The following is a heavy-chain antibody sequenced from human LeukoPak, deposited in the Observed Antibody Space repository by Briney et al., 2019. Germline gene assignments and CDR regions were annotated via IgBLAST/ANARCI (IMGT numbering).Heavy chain of an antibody. Sequence: GGSLRLSCAASGFTFSSYGMNWVRQAPGKGLEWVSSISRSSYDISYADSVTGRSTITRDNAKNSLYLQMISLRVEDTAVYYCARDLGGYGDYDYWGQGTLVSVSS. CDR3: ARDLGGYGDYDY. CDR1: GFTFSSYG. D-gene: IGHD4-17*01. CDR2: ISRSSYDI. J-gene: IGHJ4*02. V-gene: IGHV3-21*01.